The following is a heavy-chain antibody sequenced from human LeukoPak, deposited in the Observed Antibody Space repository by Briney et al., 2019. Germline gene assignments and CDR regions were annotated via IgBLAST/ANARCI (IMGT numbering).Heavy chain of an antibody. Sequence: GGSLTLSCAASAFTFSSYAMSWVRQAPGKGLEWVSVISGSGDSTYYADSVEGRCTISRDNSKDALYLQMNSLRAEDTAVYYCARVGYSGYDYDYWGQGTLVTVSS. V-gene: IGHV3-23*01. CDR2: ISGSGDST. D-gene: IGHD5-12*01. CDR3: ARVGYSGYDYDY. CDR1: AFTFSSYA. J-gene: IGHJ4*02.